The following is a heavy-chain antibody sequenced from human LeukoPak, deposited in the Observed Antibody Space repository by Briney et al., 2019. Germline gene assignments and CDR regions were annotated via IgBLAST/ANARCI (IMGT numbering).Heavy chain of an antibody. D-gene: IGHD2-15*01. CDR2: ISGSGGST. Sequence: GGSLRLSCPGSGFTFSSYAMRWVHQAPGKGLEGVSSISGSGGSTYYADSVKGRFTISRDNSKNTLYLQMNSLRAEDTAVYYCAKGDDIVVVVAALDYWGQGTLVTVSS. CDR3: AKGDDIVVVVAALDY. CDR1: GFTFSSYA. J-gene: IGHJ4*02. V-gene: IGHV3-23*01.